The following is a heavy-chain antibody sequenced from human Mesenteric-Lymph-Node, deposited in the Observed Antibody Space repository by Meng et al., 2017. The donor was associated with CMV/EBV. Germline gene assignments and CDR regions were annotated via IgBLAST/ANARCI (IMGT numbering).Heavy chain of an antibody. D-gene: IGHD5-12*01. J-gene: IGHJ5*02. CDR2: IYYSGST. CDR1: GGSVSSGSYF. CDR3: ARMPDIVATIGHSNWFDP. Sequence: SETLSLTCTVSGGSVSSGSYFWSWIRQPPGKGLEWIGYIYYSGSTKYNPSLKSRVTTSLDTSKNQFSLKVTSVTAADTAVYYCARMPDIVATIGHSNWFDPWGQGTLVTVSS. V-gene: IGHV4-61*01.